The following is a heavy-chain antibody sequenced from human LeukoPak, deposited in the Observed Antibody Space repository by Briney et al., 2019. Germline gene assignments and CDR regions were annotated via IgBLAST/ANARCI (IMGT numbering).Heavy chain of an antibody. V-gene: IGHV3-23*01. CDR3: AKENWGSLYYYGMDV. CDR1: GFTFSSYA. CDR2: ISGSAGST. D-gene: IGHD7-27*01. J-gene: IGHJ6*02. Sequence: PGGSLRLSCAVSGFTFSSYAMNWVRQAPGKGLERVSAISGSAGSTYYADSVKGRFTISRDNSKNTLFLQMNSLRAEDTAVYYCAKENWGSLYYYGMDVWGQGTTVTVSS.